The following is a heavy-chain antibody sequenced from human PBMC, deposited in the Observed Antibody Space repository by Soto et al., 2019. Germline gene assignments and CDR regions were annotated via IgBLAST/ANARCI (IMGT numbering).Heavy chain of an antibody. CDR2: IYSGGST. D-gene: IGHD3-16*01. V-gene: IGHV3-66*01. CDR3: ARDPWAADY. J-gene: IGHJ4*02. Sequence: CAACRVRVKISDIAWVRQAPGKGLEWVSVIYSGGSTFYADSVRGRFTISRDNSKNTVNLQMNSLRAEDTAVYYCARDPWAADYWGQGTLVTVSS. CDR1: RVRVKISD.